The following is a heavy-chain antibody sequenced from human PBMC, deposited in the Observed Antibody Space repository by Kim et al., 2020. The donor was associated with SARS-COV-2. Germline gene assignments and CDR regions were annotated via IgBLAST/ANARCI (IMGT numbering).Heavy chain of an antibody. D-gene: IGHD2-2*01. J-gene: IGHJ6*03. CDR2: ISSSSSYI. V-gene: IGHV3-21*01. CDR3: ARDPVPAAMRRASKYYYYYMDV. Sequence: GGSLRLSCAASGFTFSSYSMNWVRQAPGKGLEWVSSISSSSSYIYYADSVKGRFTISRDNAKNSLYLQMNSLRAEDTAVYYCARDPVPAAMRRASKYYYYYMDVWGKGTTVTVSS. CDR1: GFTFSSYS.